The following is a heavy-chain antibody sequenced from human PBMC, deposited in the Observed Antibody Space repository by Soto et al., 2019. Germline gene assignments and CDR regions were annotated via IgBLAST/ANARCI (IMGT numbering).Heavy chain of an antibody. CDR1: GFTFSSYA. Sequence: VQLLESGGGLVQPGGSLRLSCAASGFTFSSYAMSWVRQAPGKGLEWVSAISGSGGSTYYADSVKGRFTISRDKSKDTLYLQMDSLRAEDTAVYYCAKLYRIAVADGNFDYWGQGTLVTVSS. CDR3: AKLYRIAVADGNFDY. D-gene: IGHD6-19*01. J-gene: IGHJ4*02. V-gene: IGHV3-23*01. CDR2: ISGSGGST.